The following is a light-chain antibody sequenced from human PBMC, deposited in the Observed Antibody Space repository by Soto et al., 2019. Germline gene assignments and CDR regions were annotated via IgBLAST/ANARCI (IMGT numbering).Light chain of an antibody. Sequence: ERVMTQSPPTLSVSPGDRSILSCRASRSVRSSLAWYLQKPGQAPRLLIYAASTRATGIPARCSGSGSGTEFTLTISSLQSEEFAVYYCQQQNSWSFGQGTRLEIK. CDR3: QQQNSWS. V-gene: IGKV3-15*01. J-gene: IGKJ5*01. CDR1: RSVRSS. CDR2: AAS.